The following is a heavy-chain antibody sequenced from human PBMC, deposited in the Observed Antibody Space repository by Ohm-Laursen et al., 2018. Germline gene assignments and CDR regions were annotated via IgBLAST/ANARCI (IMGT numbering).Heavy chain of an antibody. D-gene: IGHD3-9*01. V-gene: IGHV3-15*01. Sequence: LSLTCAASGFTFSNAWMSWVRQAPGKGLEWVGRIKSKTDGGTTDYAAPVKGRFTISRDDSKNTLYLQMNSLKTEDTAVYYCTTGGYDILTGYSNDFDYWGQGTLVTVSS. CDR3: TTGGYDILTGYSNDFDY. J-gene: IGHJ4*02. CDR1: GFTFSNAW. CDR2: IKSKTDGGTT.